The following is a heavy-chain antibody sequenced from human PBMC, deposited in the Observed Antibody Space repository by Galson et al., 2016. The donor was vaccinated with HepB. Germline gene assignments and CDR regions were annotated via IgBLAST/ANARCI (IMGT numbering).Heavy chain of an antibody. J-gene: IGHJ4*02. V-gene: IGHV6-1*01. CDR2: TYYKSKWNN. CDR3: ARSRAGAMDY. CDR1: GDSVSSNSSA. Sequence: CAISGDSVSSNSSAWHWIRQSLSRGLEWLGRTYYKSKWNNDHAVSVKSRITINPDTSKNQFSLQLISVTPEDTAIYYCARSRAGAMDYWGQGTLVTVSS. D-gene: IGHD1-26*01.